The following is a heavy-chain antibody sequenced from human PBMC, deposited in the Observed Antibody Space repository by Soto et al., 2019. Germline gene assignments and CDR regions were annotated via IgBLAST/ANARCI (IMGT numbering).Heavy chain of an antibody. CDR2: INPSGGST. V-gene: IGHV1-46*02. D-gene: IGHD3-22*01. CDR1: GYTFNSYY. J-gene: IGHJ4*02. Sequence: VASVKVSCKASGYTFNSYYMHWVRQAPGQGLEWMGIINPSGGSTSYAQKFQGRVTMTRDTSTSTVYMELSSLRSEDTAVYYCARVKSYYDSSGYSDKATDFDYWGQGTLVTVSS. CDR3: ARVKSYYDSSGYSDKATDFDY.